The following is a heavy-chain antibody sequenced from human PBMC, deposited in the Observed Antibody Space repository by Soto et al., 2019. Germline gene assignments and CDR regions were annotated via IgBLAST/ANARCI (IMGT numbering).Heavy chain of an antibody. CDR3: ARLLKLRFLEWSKRHYYYGMDV. J-gene: IGHJ6*02. D-gene: IGHD3-3*01. V-gene: IGHV5-51*01. CDR2: IYPGDSDT. Sequence: PGESLKISCKGSGYSFTSYWIGWVRQMPGKGLEWMGIIYPGDSDTRYSPSFQGQVTISADKSISTAYLQWSSLKASDTAMYYCARLLKLRFLEWSKRHYYYGMDVWGQGTTVTVSS. CDR1: GYSFTSYW.